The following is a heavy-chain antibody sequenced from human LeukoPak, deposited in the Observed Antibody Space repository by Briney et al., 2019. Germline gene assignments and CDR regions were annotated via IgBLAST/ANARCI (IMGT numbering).Heavy chain of an antibody. CDR2: ISAYNGNT. V-gene: IGHV1-18*01. CDR1: GYTFTSYG. CDR3: ARPQDYGGAFDI. Sequence: ASVKVSCKASGYTFTSYGIIWVRQAPGQGLEWMGWISAYNGNTNYAQKLQGRVTMTTDTSTSTAYMELRSLRSDDTAVYYCARPQDYGGAFDIWGQGTMVTVSS. D-gene: IGHD4-17*01. J-gene: IGHJ3*02.